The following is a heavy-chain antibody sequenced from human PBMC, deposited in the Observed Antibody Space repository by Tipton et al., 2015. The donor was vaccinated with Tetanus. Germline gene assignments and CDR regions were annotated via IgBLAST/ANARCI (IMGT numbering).Heavy chain of an antibody. D-gene: IGHD3-16*01. Sequence: LRLSCTVSGDSLSNGDYYWSWIRQPPGKGLESIGYIYYSGSTYYNPSLKSRVTISVDTSKNQFSLRVSSVTAADTAVYYCARDHGITWGGMGYYYGMDVWGQGTTVTVSS. CDR1: GDSLSNGDYY. CDR3: ARDHGITWGGMGYYYGMDV. J-gene: IGHJ6*02. V-gene: IGHV4-30-4*01. CDR2: IYYSGST.